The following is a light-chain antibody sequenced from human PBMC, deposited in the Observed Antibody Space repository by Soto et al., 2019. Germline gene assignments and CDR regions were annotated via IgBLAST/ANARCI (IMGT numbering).Light chain of an antibody. J-gene: IGKJ2*01. CDR3: QQYDTFPYT. CDR1: QSVTSGY. Sequence: EIVLTQSPDTLSLSPGERATLSCRASQSVTSGYLDWYQQKPSQPPRLLIYTVSRRATGIPDRFSGSGSGTDFTLSINRREPDDVAVYYCQQYDTFPYTFGQGT. CDR2: TVS. V-gene: IGKV3-20*01.